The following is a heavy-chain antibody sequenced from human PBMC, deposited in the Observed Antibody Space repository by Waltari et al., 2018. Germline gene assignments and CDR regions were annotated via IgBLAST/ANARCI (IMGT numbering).Heavy chain of an antibody. CDR1: GGSISSGSYY. V-gene: IGHV4-61*02. CDR3: ARLVATTSYYFDY. D-gene: IGHD5-12*01. Sequence: QVQLQESGPGLVKPSQTLSLTCTVSGGSISSGSYYWSWIRQPAGKGLEWIGRIQTSGSTNYNPSLKSRVTISVDTSKNQFSLKLSSVTAADTAVYYCARLVATTSYYFDYWGQGTLVTVSS. CDR2: IQTSGST. J-gene: IGHJ4*02.